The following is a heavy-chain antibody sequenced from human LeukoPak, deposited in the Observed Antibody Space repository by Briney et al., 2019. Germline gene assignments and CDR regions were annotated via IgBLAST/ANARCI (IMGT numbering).Heavy chain of an antibody. J-gene: IGHJ6*03. CDR1: GGSISSGSYY. D-gene: IGHD3-3*02. Sequence: SETLSLTCTVSGGSISSGSYYWSWIRQPAGKGLEWIGRIYTSGSTNYNPSLKSRVTMSVDTSKNQISLKLSSVTAADTAVYYCARDYNDPTAQGGLLSRALALSRGMDVWGKGTTVTVSS. CDR3: ARDYNDPTAQGGLLSRALALSRGMDV. V-gene: IGHV4-61*02. CDR2: IYTSGST.